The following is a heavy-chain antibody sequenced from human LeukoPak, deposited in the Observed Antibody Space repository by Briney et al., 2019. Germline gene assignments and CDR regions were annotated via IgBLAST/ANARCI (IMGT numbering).Heavy chain of an antibody. Sequence: SETLSLTCTVSGGSISSYYWSWIRQPPGRGLEWIGYIYYSGSTNYNPSLKSRVTISVDTSKNQFSLKLSSVTAADTAVYYCARDSDLPLDIWGHGTMVTVSS. CDR1: GGSISSYY. J-gene: IGHJ3*02. CDR2: IYYSGST. V-gene: IGHV4-59*01. CDR3: ARDSDLPLDI.